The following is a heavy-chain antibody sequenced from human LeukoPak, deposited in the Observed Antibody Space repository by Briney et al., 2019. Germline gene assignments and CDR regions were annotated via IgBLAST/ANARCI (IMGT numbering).Heavy chain of an antibody. J-gene: IGHJ4*02. CDR2: ISAYNGDT. CDR3: ARDMVRGVDY. D-gene: IGHD3-10*01. CDR1: GYTFSSYG. Sequence: GASVKVSCEASGYTFSSYGFNWVRQAPGQGLGWMGWISAYNGDTNYAQKLQGRVTMTTDTSTSTAYMELRSLRSDDTAVYYCARDMVRGVDYWGQGTLVTVSS. V-gene: IGHV1-18*04.